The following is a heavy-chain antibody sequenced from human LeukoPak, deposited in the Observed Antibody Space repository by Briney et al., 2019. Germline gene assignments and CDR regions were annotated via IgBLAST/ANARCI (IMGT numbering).Heavy chain of an antibody. D-gene: IGHD1-26*01. CDR3: ASDPAGIPENFDY. CDR1: GYTFTGYY. J-gene: IGHJ4*02. CDR2: IIPIFGTA. V-gene: IGHV1-69*13. Sequence: SVKVSCKASGYTFTGYYMHWVRQAPGQGLEWMGGIIPIFGTANYAQKFQGRVTITADESTSTAYMELSSLRSEDTAVYYCASDPAGIPENFDYWGQGTLVTVSS.